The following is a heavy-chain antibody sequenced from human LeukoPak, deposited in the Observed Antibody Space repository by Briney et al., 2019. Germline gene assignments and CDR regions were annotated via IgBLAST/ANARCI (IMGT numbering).Heavy chain of an antibody. CDR2: ISAGGDTT. D-gene: IGHD6-25*01. V-gene: IGHV3-23*01. CDR1: GFTFSSYA. Sequence: GESLKISCAASGFTFSSYAMSWVRQAPGEGLEWVSGISAGGDTTYTADSVRGRFTISGDNSNNTLYLQMNTLTAEDTAVYYCAAISYSGTWPVGYWGQGILVTVTA. CDR3: AAISYSGTWPVGY. J-gene: IGHJ4*02.